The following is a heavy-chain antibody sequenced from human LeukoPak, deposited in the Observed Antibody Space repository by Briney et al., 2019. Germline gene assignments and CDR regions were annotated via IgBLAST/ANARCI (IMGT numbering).Heavy chain of an antibody. CDR2: IYYSGST. CDR3: ARVSVVGSFLDY. J-gene: IGHJ4*02. D-gene: IGHD1-26*01. V-gene: IGHV4-59*08. Sequence: SETLSLTCTVSGGSISSYYWSWIRQPPGKGLEWIGYIYYSGSTNYNPSLKSRVTISVDTSKNQFSLKLSSVTAADTAVYYCARVSVVGSFLDYWGQGTLVTVSS. CDR1: GGSISSYY.